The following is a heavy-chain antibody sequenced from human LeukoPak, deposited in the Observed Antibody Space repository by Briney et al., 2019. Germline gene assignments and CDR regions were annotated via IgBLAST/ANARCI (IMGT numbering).Heavy chain of an antibody. D-gene: IGHD1-26*01. Sequence: PSETLSLTCTVSGGSISSSSYYWGWIRQPPGKGLEWIGSIYYSGSTYYNPSLKSRVTISVDTSKNQFSLKLSSVTAADTAVYYCARDQTVREQGGSLLVDAFDIWGQGTMVTVSS. V-gene: IGHV4-39*07. J-gene: IGHJ3*02. CDR2: IYYSGST. CDR3: ARDQTVREQGGSLLVDAFDI. CDR1: GGSISSSSYY.